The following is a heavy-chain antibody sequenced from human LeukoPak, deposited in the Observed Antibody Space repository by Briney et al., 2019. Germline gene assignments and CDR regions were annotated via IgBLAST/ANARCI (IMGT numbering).Heavy chain of an antibody. CDR3: ARQGGGNRNGMDV. D-gene: IGHD4-23*01. V-gene: IGHV4-59*08. CDR1: GGSISSYY. J-gene: IGHJ6*02. Sequence: PSETLSLTCTVSGGSISSYYWSWIRQPPGKGLEWIGYIYYSGSTNYNPSLKSRVTISVDTSKNQFSLKLSSVTAADTAVYYCARQGGGNRNGMDVWGQETTVTVSS. CDR2: IYYSGST.